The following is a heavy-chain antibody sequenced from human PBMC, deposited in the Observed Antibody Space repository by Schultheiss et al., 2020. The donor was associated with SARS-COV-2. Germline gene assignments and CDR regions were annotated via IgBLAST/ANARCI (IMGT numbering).Heavy chain of an antibody. CDR3: ARKVRTIAARPRPFDY. V-gene: IGHV4-34*01. J-gene: IGHJ4*02. D-gene: IGHD6-6*01. CDR1: GGSLSGYD. Sequence: SQTLSLTCGVYGGSLSGYDWSWIRQPPGKGLEWIGEIDHSGSTNYNPSLKSRVTISVDTSKNQFSLKLSSVTAADTAVYYCARKVRTIAARPRPFDYWGQGTLVTVSS. CDR2: IDHSGST.